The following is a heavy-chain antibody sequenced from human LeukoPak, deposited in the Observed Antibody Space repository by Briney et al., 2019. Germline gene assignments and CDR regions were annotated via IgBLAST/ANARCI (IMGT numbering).Heavy chain of an antibody. V-gene: IGHV3-20*04. Sequence: PGGSLRLSCAASGFTFGDYGLSWVRQAPGKGLEWVSTINWNGGSTGYADSVKGRFTISRDNAKNSLYLQMNSLRAEDTALYYCARDQRSVRHYGSGSHGPMDVWGKGTTVTVSS. CDR2: INWNGGST. J-gene: IGHJ6*04. CDR3: ARDQRSVRHYGSGSHGPMDV. CDR1: GFTFGDYG. D-gene: IGHD3-10*01.